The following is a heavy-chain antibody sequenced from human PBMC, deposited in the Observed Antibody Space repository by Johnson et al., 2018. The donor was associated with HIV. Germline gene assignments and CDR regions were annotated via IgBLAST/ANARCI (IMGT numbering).Heavy chain of an antibody. CDR1: GFTFSSYA. D-gene: IGHD3-22*01. CDR2: ISGSGGST. Sequence: VQLVESGGGLVQPGGSLRLSCAASGFTFSSYAMSWVRQAPGKGLEWVSAISGSGGSTYYADSVKGRFTISRDNSKNTLYLQMNSLRAEDTAVYYCAPDPRITMIVVVKPAFDILGQGTMVTVSS. J-gene: IGHJ3*02. V-gene: IGHV3-23*04. CDR3: APDPRITMIVVVKPAFDI.